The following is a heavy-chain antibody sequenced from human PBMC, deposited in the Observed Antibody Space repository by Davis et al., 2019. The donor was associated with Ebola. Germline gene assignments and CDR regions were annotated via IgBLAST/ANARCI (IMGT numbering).Heavy chain of an antibody. V-gene: IGHV3-49*03. J-gene: IGHJ4*02. CDR1: GFTFGDYA. D-gene: IGHD3-9*01. CDR3: TRGPRYFDWTNDY. CDR2: IRSKAYGGTT. Sequence: GGSLRLSCTASGFTFGDYAMSWFRQAPGKGLEWVGFIRSKAYGGTTEYAASVKGRFTISRDDSKSIAYLQMNSLKTEDTAVYYCTRGPRYFDWTNDYWGQGTLVTVSS.